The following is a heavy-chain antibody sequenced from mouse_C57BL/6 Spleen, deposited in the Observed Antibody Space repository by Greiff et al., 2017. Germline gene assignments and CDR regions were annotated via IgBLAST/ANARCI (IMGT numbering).Heavy chain of an antibody. Sequence: QVTLKVCGPGILQSSPTLSLSCSFSGFSLSTSGMGVSWIRQPSGKGLEWLAHIYWDDDKRYNPSLKSRLTISKDTSRNQVFLKITSVDTADTATYYCARSLYYGSSYHYYAMDYWGQGTSVTVSS. J-gene: IGHJ4*01. CDR2: IYWDDDK. CDR1: GFSLSTSGMG. CDR3: ARSLYYGSSYHYYAMDY. D-gene: IGHD1-1*01. V-gene: IGHV8-12*01.